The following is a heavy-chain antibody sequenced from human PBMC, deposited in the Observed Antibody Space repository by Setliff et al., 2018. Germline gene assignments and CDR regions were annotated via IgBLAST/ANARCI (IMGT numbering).Heavy chain of an antibody. V-gene: IGHV3-21*06. CDR1: GFTFSNYA. CDR2: ISSRSTYI. J-gene: IGHJ4*02. Sequence: GSLRLSCAASGFTFSNYAMNWVRQAPGKGLGWVSSISSRSTYIYYADSVKGRFTISRDNANNSLYLQMNSLRAEDTAMYYCARFACNGGSCYLSASDHWGQGALVTVSS. D-gene: IGHD2-15*01. CDR3: ARFACNGGSCYLSASDH.